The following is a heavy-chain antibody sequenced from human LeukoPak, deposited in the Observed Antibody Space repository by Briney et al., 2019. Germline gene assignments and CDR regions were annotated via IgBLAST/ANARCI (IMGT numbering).Heavy chain of an antibody. V-gene: IGHV1-24*01. Sequence: ASVKVSCKVSGYTLTELSMHWVRQAPGKGLEWMGGFDPEDGETIYAQKFQGRVIMTEDTSTDTAYMELSSLRSEDTAVYYCATAPLGGYYDSSGYSWYFDYWGQGTLVTVSS. CDR2: FDPEDGET. CDR3: ATAPLGGYYDSSGYSWYFDY. J-gene: IGHJ4*02. CDR1: GYTLTELS. D-gene: IGHD3-22*01.